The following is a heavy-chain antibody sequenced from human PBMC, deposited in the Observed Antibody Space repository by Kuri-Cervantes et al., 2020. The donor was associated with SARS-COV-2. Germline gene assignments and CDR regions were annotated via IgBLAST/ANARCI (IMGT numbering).Heavy chain of an antibody. CDR1: GGSFSGYY. V-gene: IGHV4-34*01. CDR3: ARGLRWQQPHRNYYYYGMDV. D-gene: IGHD5-24*01. J-gene: IGHJ6*02. Sequence: SETLSLTCAVYGGSFSGYYWSWIRQPPGKGLEWIGEINHSGSTNYNPSLKSRVTISVDTSKNQFSLKLSSVTAADTAVCYCARGLRWQQPHRNYYYYGMDVWGQGTTVTVSS. CDR2: INHSGST.